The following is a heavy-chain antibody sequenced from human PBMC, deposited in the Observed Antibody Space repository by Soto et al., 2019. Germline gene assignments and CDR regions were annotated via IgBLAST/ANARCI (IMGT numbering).Heavy chain of an antibody. CDR2: INAGNGNT. V-gene: IGHV1-3*01. CDR3: ARGLNGYLHYFDY. D-gene: IGHD5-18*01. J-gene: IGHJ4*02. Sequence: ASVKVSCKASGYTFTSYAMHWVRQAPGQRLEWMGWINAGNGNTKYSQKFQGRVTITRDTSASTAYMELSSLRTEDTAVYYCARGLNGYLHYFDYWGQGTLVTVSS. CDR1: GYTFTSYA.